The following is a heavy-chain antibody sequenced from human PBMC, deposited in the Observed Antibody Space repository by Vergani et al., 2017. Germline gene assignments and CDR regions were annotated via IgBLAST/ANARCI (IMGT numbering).Heavy chain of an antibody. J-gene: IGHJ4*02. D-gene: IGHD3-10*01. Sequence: QVQLVQSGSEVKKPGASVKVSCRASGYTFTNYALNWVRQAPGQGLEWMGRIIPILGIANYAQKFQGRVTITADKSTSTAYMELSSLRSEDTAVYYCARDQVVRGVIGAAFDYWGQGTLVTVSS. CDR1: GYTFTNYA. V-gene: IGHV1-69*09. CDR2: IIPILGIA. CDR3: ARDQVVRGVIGAAFDY.